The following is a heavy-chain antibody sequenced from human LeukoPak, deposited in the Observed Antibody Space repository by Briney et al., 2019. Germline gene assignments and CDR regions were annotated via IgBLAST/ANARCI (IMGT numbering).Heavy chain of an antibody. CDR2: IYSGGST. D-gene: IGHD5-18*01. CDR3: ARAGGDGYSYIS. V-gene: IGHV3-53*01. J-gene: IGHJ5*02. CDR1: GYTVSSNY. Sequence: GGSLRLSCAASGYTVSSNYMSWVRQAPGKGLDWGSVIYSGGSTYYADSVKGRFTISRDNYKNTLYLQMNSLRAEDTAVYYCARAGGDGYSYISWGQGTLVTVSS.